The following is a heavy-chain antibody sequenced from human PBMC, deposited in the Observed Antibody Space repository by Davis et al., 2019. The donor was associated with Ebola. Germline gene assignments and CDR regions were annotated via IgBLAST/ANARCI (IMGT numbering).Heavy chain of an antibody. CDR3: ASSTYYYDSSGYYYEYFQH. V-gene: IGHV1-8*02. CDR2: MNPNSGNT. Sequence: ASVKVSCKASGYTFTSYGISWVRQAPGQGLEWMGWMNPNSGNTGYAQKFQGRVTMTRNTSISTAYMELSRLRSDDTAVYYCASSTYYYDSSGYYYEYFQHWGQGTLVTVSS. CDR1: GYTFTSYG. J-gene: IGHJ1*01. D-gene: IGHD3-22*01.